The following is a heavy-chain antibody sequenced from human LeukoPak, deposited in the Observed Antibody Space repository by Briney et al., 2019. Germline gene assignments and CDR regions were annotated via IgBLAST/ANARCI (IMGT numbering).Heavy chain of an antibody. CDR3: ARDFEHGFLEWR. J-gene: IGHJ4*02. Sequence: GASVKVSCKSSVYTFTIYGISWVRQAPGQGLEWMGWISAYNGNTNYAQKLQGRVTMTTDTSTSTAYMELRSLRSDDTAVYYCARDFEHGFLEWRWGQGTLVTVSS. CDR1: VYTFTIYG. V-gene: IGHV1-18*01. CDR2: ISAYNGNT. D-gene: IGHD3-3*01.